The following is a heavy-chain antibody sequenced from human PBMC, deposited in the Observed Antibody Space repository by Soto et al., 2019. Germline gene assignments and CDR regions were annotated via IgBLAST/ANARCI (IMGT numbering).Heavy chain of an antibody. CDR1: GFTFSSYA. D-gene: IGHD6-6*01. CDR2: ISYDGSNK. V-gene: IGHV3-30-3*01. Sequence: HPGGSLRLSCAASGFTFSSYAMHWVRQAPGKGLEWVAVISYDGSNKYYADSVKGRFTISRDNSKNTLYLQMNSLRAEDTAVYYCARGLGSSSSTDPWGQGTLVTVSS. J-gene: IGHJ5*02. CDR3: ARGLGSSSSTDP.